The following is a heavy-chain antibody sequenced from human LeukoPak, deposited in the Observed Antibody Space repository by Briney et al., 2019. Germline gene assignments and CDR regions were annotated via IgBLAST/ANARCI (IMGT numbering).Heavy chain of an antibody. Sequence: GRSLRLSCVASGFTFSSYAMHWVRQAPGKGLEWVAVISYDGSNKYYADSVKGRFTISRDNSKNTLYLQMNSLRAEDTAVYYCAREYDYWGQGTLVTVSS. CDR3: AREYDY. V-gene: IGHV3-30*04. J-gene: IGHJ4*02. CDR2: ISYDGSNK. CDR1: GFTFSSYA.